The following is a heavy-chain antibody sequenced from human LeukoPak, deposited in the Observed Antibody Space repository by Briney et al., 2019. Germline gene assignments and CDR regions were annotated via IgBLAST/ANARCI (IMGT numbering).Heavy chain of an antibody. CDR2: INPNSGGT. J-gene: IGHJ5*02. CDR1: GYTFTGYY. Sequence: ASVKVSCKASGYTFTGYYMHWVRQAPGQGLEWMGWINPNSGGTNYAQKFQGRVTMTRDTSISTAYMELSRLRSDDTAVYYCARSRGRYCSSTSCWGGWFDPWGQGTLVTVSS. CDR3: ARSRGRYCSSTSCWGGWFDP. V-gene: IGHV1-2*02. D-gene: IGHD2-2*01.